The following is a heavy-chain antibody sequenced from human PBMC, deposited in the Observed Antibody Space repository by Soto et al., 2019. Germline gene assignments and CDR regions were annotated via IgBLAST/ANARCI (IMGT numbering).Heavy chain of an antibody. Sequence: QVQLVQSGAEVKKPGSSVKVSCKASGGTFSSYAISWVRQAPGQGLEWMGGIIPIFGTANYAQKFQGRVTITADESTSTAYMELSSLRSQDTAVYYCASRGKNFWSGYQAFDYWGQGTLVTVSS. CDR3: ASRGKNFWSGYQAFDY. CDR1: GGTFSSYA. V-gene: IGHV1-69*01. D-gene: IGHD3-3*01. CDR2: IIPIFGTA. J-gene: IGHJ4*02.